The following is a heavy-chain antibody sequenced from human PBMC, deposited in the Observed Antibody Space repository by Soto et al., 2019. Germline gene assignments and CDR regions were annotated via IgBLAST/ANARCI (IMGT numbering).Heavy chain of an antibody. D-gene: IGHD4-17*01. Sequence: GASVKVSCKASGYTFTSYDINWVRQATGQGLEWMGWMNPNSGNTGYAQKFQGRVTMTRNTSISTAYMELSSLRSEDTALYYCARTDYVSSYYYYYMDVWGKGTTVTVSS. CDR3: ARTDYVSSYYYYYMDV. V-gene: IGHV1-8*01. J-gene: IGHJ6*03. CDR2: MNPNSGNT. CDR1: GYTFTSYD.